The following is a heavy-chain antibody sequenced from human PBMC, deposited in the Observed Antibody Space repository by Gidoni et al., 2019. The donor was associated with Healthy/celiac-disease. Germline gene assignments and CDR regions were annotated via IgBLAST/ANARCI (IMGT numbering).Heavy chain of an antibody. D-gene: IGHD3-9*01. V-gene: IGHV3-23*04. CDR3: AKPLVGEFDWLSNDAFDI. Sequence: EVQLVESGGGLVQPGGSLRLSCAASGFTFSSYAMSWVRQAPGKGLEWVSAISGSGGSTYYADSVKGRFTISRDNSKNTLYLQMNSLRAEDTAVYYCAKPLVGEFDWLSNDAFDIWGQGTMVTVSS. CDR1: GFTFSSYA. CDR2: ISGSGGST. J-gene: IGHJ3*02.